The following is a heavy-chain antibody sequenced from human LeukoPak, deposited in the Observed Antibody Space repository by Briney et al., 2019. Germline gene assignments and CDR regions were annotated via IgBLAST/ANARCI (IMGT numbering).Heavy chain of an antibody. CDR3: ARSRGYSYGTTFLDY. D-gene: IGHD5-18*01. CDR2: IYYSGSI. CDR1: GGSISTYY. Sequence: SETLSLTCTVSGGSISTYYWSWIRQPPGKGLEWIGYIYYSGSINYNPSLKSRVTISVDTSKNQFSLKLTSVTAADTAVYYCARSRGYSYGTTFLDYWGQGTLVTVSS. V-gene: IGHV4-59*08. J-gene: IGHJ4*02.